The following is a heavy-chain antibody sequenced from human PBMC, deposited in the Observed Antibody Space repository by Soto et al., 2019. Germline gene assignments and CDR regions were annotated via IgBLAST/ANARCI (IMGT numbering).Heavy chain of an antibody. CDR3: ASQQLVHYYYGMDV. D-gene: IGHD6-13*01. CDR1: GGSISSSSYY. CDR2: IYYSGST. V-gene: IGHV4-39*01. Sequence: PSETLSLTCTVSGGSISSSSYYWGWIRQPPGKGLEWIGSIYYSGSTYYNPSLKSRVTISVDTSKNQFSLKLSSVTAADTAVYYCASQQLVHYYYGMDVWSQGTTFTVSS. J-gene: IGHJ6*02.